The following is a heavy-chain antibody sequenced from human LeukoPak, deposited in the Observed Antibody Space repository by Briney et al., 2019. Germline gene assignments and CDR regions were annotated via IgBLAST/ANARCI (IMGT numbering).Heavy chain of an antibody. CDR1: GDSVSSNSAA. D-gene: IGHD6-13*01. V-gene: IGHV6-1*01. CDR3: ARYSGICANFDY. CDR2: TYYRSKRYN. J-gene: IGHJ4*02. Sequence: SQTLSLTCAISGDSVSSNSAAWNWIRQSPSRGLEWLGRTYYRSKRYNDYAVTVKSRITINPDTSKHQFSLQLNSVTPEDTAMYYCARYSGICANFDYWGQGTLVRLST.